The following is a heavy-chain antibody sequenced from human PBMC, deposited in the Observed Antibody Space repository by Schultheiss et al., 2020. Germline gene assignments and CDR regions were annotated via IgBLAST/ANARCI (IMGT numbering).Heavy chain of an antibody. V-gene: IGHV3-30*03. CDR3: ARDIPPYRGIAARRAGGVQFDP. CDR2: ISYDGSNK. D-gene: IGHD6-6*01. CDR1: GFTFNSYG. Sequence: GGSLRLSCAASGFTFNSYGMHWVRQAPGKGLEWVAVISYDGSNKYYADSVKGRFTISRDNSKNTLYLQMNSLRAEDTAVYYCARDIPPYRGIAARRAGGVQFDPWGQGTLVTVSS. J-gene: IGHJ5*02.